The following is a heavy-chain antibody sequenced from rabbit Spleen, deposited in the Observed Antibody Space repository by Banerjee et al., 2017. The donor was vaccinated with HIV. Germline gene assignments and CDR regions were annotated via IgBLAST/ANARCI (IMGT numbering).Heavy chain of an antibody. CDR1: GFSFSSRYY. CDR3: ARDTGSSFSTYGMDL. J-gene: IGHJ6*01. Sequence: QSLEESGGDLVKPGASLTLTCTASGFSFSSRYYMCWVRQAPGKGLEWIACINTGSSGSTNYASWAKGRFTISKTSSTTVTLQMTSLTVADTATYFCARDTGSSFSTYGMDLWGQGTLVTVS. D-gene: IGHD8-1*01. CDR2: INTGSSGST. V-gene: IGHV1S40*01.